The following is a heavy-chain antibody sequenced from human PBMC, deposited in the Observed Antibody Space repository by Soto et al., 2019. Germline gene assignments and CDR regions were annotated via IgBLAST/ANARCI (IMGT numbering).Heavy chain of an antibody. D-gene: IGHD1-1*01. Sequence: PGGSLRLSCATSGFSFGTYWMTWIRQAPGKGLEWVANIKGDSSTMNYVDSVKGRFTISRDNAKNSLYLQMNSLRAEDTAVYYCARESGYLNWFDPWGQGTLVTVSS. V-gene: IGHV3-7*01. CDR3: ARESGYLNWFDP. J-gene: IGHJ5*02. CDR1: GFSFGTYW. CDR2: IKGDSSTM.